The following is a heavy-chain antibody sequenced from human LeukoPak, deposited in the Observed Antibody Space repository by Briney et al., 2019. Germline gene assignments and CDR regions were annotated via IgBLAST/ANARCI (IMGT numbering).Heavy chain of an antibody. CDR3: ARVLRYCSSTSCYALDY. CDR1: GGSISSGGYY. J-gene: IGHJ4*02. V-gene: IGHV4-31*03. D-gene: IGHD2-2*01. Sequence: SQTLSLTCTVSGGSISSGGYYWSWIRQHPGKGLEWIGYIYYSGSTYYNPSLKSRVTISVDTSKNQFSLKPSSVTAADTAVYYCARVLRYCSSTSCYALDYWGQGTLVTVSS. CDR2: IYYSGST.